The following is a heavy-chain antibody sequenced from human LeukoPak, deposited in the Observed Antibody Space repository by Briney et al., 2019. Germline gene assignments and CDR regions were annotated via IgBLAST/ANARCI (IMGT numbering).Heavy chain of an antibody. CDR1: GFTFSDYY. D-gene: IGHD3-3*01. Sequence: GGSLRLSCAASGFTFSDYYMSWIRQAPGKGLEWVSYISSSGSTIYYADSVKGRFTISRDNAKNSLYLQMNSLRAEDTAVYYCAGGGYYDFWSGYYDAFDIWGQGTMVTVSS. CDR3: AGGGYYDFWSGYYDAFDI. V-gene: IGHV3-11*04. J-gene: IGHJ3*02. CDR2: ISSSGSTI.